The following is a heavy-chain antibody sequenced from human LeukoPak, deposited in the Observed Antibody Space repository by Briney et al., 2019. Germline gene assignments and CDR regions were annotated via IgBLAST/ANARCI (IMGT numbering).Heavy chain of an antibody. CDR2: IYYSGST. V-gene: IGHV4-59*12. CDR3: AGRYSSSPGKFDY. J-gene: IGHJ4*02. D-gene: IGHD6-6*01. Sequence: SETLSLTCTVSGGSISSYYWSWIRQPPGKGLEWIGYIYYSGSTNYNPSLKSRVTISVDTSKNQFSLKLSSVTAADTAVYYCAGRYSSSPGKFDYWGQGTLATVSS. CDR1: GGSISSYY.